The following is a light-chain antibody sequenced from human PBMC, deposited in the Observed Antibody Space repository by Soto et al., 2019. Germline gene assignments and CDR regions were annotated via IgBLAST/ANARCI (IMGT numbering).Light chain of an antibody. CDR2: DGS. CDR3: CSYAGSRV. Sequence: QSVLTQPASVSGSPGQSITISCTGTSSDVGSYNLVSWYQQHPGKAPKLMIYDGSKRPSGVSNRFSGSKSGNTASLTISGIQAEDATDYYCCSYAGSRVFGGGTKRTVL. J-gene: IGLJ3*02. V-gene: IGLV2-23*01. CDR1: SSDVGSYNL.